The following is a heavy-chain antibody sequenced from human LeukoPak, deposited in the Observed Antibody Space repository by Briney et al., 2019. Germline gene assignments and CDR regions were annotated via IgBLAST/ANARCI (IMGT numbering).Heavy chain of an antibody. J-gene: IGHJ4*02. CDR3: ARVAGYCSGGSCYSFLDY. CDR1: GFTFSSYW. D-gene: IGHD2-15*01. CDR2: IKQDGSEK. V-gene: IGHV3-7*01. Sequence: GGSLRLSCAASGFTFSSYWMSWVRQAPGKGLEWVANIKQDGSEKYYVDSVKGRFTISRDNAKNSLYLQMNSLRAEDTAVYYCARVAGYCSGGSCYSFLDYWGQGTLVTVS.